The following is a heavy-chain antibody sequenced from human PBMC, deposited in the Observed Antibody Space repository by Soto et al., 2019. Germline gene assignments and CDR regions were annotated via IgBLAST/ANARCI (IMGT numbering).Heavy chain of an antibody. J-gene: IGHJ5*02. CDR3: ARSGDPKGYCSSTSCYNNWFDP. CDR1: GYTFTSYA. Sequence: ASVKVSCKASGYTFTSYAMHWVRQAPGQRLEWMGWINAGNGNTKYSQKFQGRVTITRDTSASTAYMELSSLRSEDTAVYYCARSGDPKGYCSSTSCYNNWFDPWGQGTLGTVSP. CDR2: INAGNGNT. V-gene: IGHV1-3*01. D-gene: IGHD2-2*02.